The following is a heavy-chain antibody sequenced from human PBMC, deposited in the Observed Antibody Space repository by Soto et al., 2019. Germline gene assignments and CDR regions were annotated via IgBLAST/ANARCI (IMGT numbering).Heavy chain of an antibody. D-gene: IGHD1-26*01. CDR1: GGSISSYY. V-gene: IGHV4-59*08. CDR2: IYYSGST. CDR3: ARHYQNILVGAIPPPPLWYFDY. J-gene: IGHJ4*02. Sequence: ASETLSLTCTVSGGSISSYYWSWIRQPPGKGLEWIGYIYYSGSTNYNPSLKSRVTISVDTSKNQFSLKLSSVTAADTAVYYCARHYQNILVGAIPPPPLWYFDYWGQGTLVTVSS.